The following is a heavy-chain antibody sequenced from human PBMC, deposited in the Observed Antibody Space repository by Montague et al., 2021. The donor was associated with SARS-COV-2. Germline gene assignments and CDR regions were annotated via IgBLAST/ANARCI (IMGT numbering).Heavy chain of an antibody. V-gene: IGHV4-59*04. CDR1: FGSISTYH. CDR2: IYNGGTT. D-gene: IGHD2-15*01. J-gene: IGHJ4*02. Sequence: SETLSLTCTVSFGSISTYHWSWIRQPPGKGLEWIGNIYNGGTTFYNPSRKSRVTIFVDTSKNQFSLKLSSVTAADTAVYYCATRTRYPQNDFGFWGQGTLVTVSS. CDR3: ATRTRYPQNDFGF.